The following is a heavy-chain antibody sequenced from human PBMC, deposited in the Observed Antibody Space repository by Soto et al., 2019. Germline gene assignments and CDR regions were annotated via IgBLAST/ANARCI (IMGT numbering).Heavy chain of an antibody. V-gene: IGHV4-34*01. CDR3: ARGRYDYTWGSIRNYFDY. CDR1: VGSFSGFH. D-gene: IGHD3-16*01. CDR2: IDSYGDT. Sequence: PSETLSLTCDFIVGSFSGFHWTCIRHPPGGWLEWIGEIDSYGDTNYNPSLRGRVAISLDLSNSQFSLSLRSVTAADTAVYYCARGRYDYTWGSIRNYFDYWGQGTPFTVS. J-gene: IGHJ4*02.